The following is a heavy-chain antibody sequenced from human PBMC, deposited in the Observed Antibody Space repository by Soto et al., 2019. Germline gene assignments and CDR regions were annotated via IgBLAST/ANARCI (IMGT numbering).Heavy chain of an antibody. Sequence: DVQPLESGGGLAQRGGSLRLSCAASGFSFSTYGMTWVRQAPGKGLEWVSYGGSGGSTYYADSVKGRFTISRDNSKNTLYLQMNSLRAEDTAVYYCVKFRGRAYHYYYMDVWGNGTTVTVSS. CDR1: GFSFSTYG. CDR3: VKFRGRAYHYYYMDV. J-gene: IGHJ6*03. D-gene: IGHD3-16*01. V-gene: IGHV3-23*01. CDR2: YGGSGGST.